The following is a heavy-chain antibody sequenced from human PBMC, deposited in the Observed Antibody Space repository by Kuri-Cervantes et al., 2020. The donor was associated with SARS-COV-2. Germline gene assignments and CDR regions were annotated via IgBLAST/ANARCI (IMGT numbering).Heavy chain of an antibody. Sequence: ETLSLTCEASGFIFSNYYMTWVRQAPGKGLEWVSSISDSSIYIYYADSMKGRFSISRDNAKKSLYLQMNSLRAEDTAVYYCARDPPIAAAGVSLYGMDVWGQGTTVTVSS. CDR3: ARDPPIAAAGVSLYGMDV. CDR1: GFIFSNYY. CDR2: ISDSSIYI. J-gene: IGHJ6*02. D-gene: IGHD6-13*01. V-gene: IGHV3-21*04.